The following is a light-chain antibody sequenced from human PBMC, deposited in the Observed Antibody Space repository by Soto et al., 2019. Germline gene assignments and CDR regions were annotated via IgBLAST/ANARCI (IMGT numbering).Light chain of an antibody. J-gene: IGKJ1*01. CDR3: PQSGSSPLT. CDR2: GAS. V-gene: IGKV3-20*01. Sequence: EVVLTQSPGTLSLSPGERATLSCRASQSVSSNYLAWYQQIPGQAPRLLIYGASSRATGIPDRFSGSGSGTYFTLSISRVEPEDFAVYYCPQSGSSPLTFGQGTKVEI. CDR1: QSVSSNY.